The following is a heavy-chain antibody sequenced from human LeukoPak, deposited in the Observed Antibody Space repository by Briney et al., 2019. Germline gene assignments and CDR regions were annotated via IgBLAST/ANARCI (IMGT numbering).Heavy chain of an antibody. Sequence: SETLSLTCAVYGGSFSGYYWSWIRQPPGKGLEWIGEINHSGSTNYNPSLKSRVTISVDTSKNQFSLKLSSVTAADTAVYYCARVRLYYYGSGPGYFDYWGQGTLVTVSS. CDR3: ARVRLYYYGSGPGYFDY. J-gene: IGHJ4*02. CDR1: GGSFSGYY. D-gene: IGHD3-10*01. CDR2: INHSGST. V-gene: IGHV4-34*01.